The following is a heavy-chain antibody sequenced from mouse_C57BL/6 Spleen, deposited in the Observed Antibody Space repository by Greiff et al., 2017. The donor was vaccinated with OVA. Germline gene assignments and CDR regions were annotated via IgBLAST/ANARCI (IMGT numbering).Heavy chain of an antibody. CDR1: GYTFTSYW. CDR3: ARSSTRIVYYYAMDY. CDR2: IYPGSGST. V-gene: IGHV1-55*01. Sequence: QVQLQQPGAELVKPGASVTMSCKASGYTFTSYWITWVKQRPGQGLEWIGDIYPGSGSTTYNEKFKSKATLTVDTSSSTAYMQLSSLTSEDSAVYYCARSSTRIVYYYAMDYWGQGTSVTVSS. D-gene: IGHD4-1*02. J-gene: IGHJ4*01.